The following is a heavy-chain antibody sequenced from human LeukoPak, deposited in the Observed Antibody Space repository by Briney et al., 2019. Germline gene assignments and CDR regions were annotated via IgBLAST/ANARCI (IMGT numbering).Heavy chain of an antibody. D-gene: IGHD6-19*01. V-gene: IGHV3-9*01. CDR3: AKAPSSGWYDY. J-gene: IGHJ4*02. CDR2: ISWNSGSI. Sequence: GGSLRLSCAASGFTFDDYAMHWVRQAPGKGLEWVSGISWNSGSIGYADSVKGRFTISRDNAKNSLYLQMNSLRAEDTALYYCAKAPSSGWYDYWGQGTLVTVSS. CDR1: GFTFDDYA.